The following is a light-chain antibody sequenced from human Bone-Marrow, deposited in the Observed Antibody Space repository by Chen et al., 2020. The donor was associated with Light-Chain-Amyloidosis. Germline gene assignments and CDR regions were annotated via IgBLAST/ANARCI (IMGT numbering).Light chain of an antibody. Sequence: NFMLTKPHSVSESPGKTVIISCTRSSGSIATNYVQLYQQRPGSSPTTVIYEDDQRPSGVPDRFSGSIDRSSNSASLTISGLKTEDEADYYCQSYQGSSQGVFGGGTKLTVL. CDR3: QSYQGSSQGV. CDR1: SGSIATNY. V-gene: IGLV6-57*01. CDR2: EDD. J-gene: IGLJ3*02.